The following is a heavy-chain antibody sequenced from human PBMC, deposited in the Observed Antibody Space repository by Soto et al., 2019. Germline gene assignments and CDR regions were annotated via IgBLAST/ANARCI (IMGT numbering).Heavy chain of an antibody. V-gene: IGHV2-5*02. CDR2: VYWDDDK. CDR1: GFSLNIDGVG. CDR3: VHKPSVMVAATSTWFDH. Sequence: QVTLKESGPTLVKSTQTLTLTCTFSGFSLNIDGVGVGWIRQPPGKALEWLALVYWDDDKRYNPSLKGRLAITKDTSKNQVVLTMTNMDPMDTATYYCVHKPSVMVAATSTWFDHWGQGTLVTVSS. J-gene: IGHJ5*02. D-gene: IGHD2-15*01.